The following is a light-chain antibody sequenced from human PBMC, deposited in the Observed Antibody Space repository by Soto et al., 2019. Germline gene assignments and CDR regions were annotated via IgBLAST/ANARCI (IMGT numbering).Light chain of an antibody. J-gene: IGKJ1*01. CDR1: QSLLHSNGNNY. Sequence: DIVVTQSPLSLPVTPGEPASISCRSSQSLLHSNGNNYLDWYLQKPGQSPHLLIYLGSIRASGVPDRFSGSGSGTDFTLTITSLQPEDSATYYCQHSYGTPRTFGQGTKVEIK. V-gene: IGKV2-28*01. CDR3: QHSYGTPRT. CDR2: LGS.